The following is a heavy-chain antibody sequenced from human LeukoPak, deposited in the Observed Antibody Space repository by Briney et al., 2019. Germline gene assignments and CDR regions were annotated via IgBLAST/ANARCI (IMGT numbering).Heavy chain of an antibody. Sequence: GGSLRLSCAASGFTFSSYSMNWIRQAPGKGLEWVSSISGSGEFIYYGDSVKGRVTISRDNGKDSLYLQMNSVRPEDMAVYYCARDDSHGYHFFDSWGRGTLVTVSS. J-gene: IGHJ4*02. CDR1: GFTFSSYS. CDR3: ARDDSHGYHFFDS. D-gene: IGHD3-22*01. CDR2: ISGSGEFI. V-gene: IGHV3-21*01.